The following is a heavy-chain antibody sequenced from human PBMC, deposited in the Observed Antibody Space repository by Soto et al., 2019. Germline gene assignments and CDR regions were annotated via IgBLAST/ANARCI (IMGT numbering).Heavy chain of an antibody. CDR2: IYGDDNR. Sequence: QITLKASGPTLVNPTQTLTLTCSFSGFSLTTNEVGVGWIRQPPGKALEWLAVIYGDDNRLYNPSLKNRVTIMKDNSKNHVVLIMTYMDPMDTGTYYCAHRLPRGSGLLYFDFWGQGIVITVSS. D-gene: IGHD2-21*01. J-gene: IGHJ4*02. CDR3: AHRLPRGSGLLYFDF. CDR1: GFSLTTNEVG. V-gene: IGHV2-5*02.